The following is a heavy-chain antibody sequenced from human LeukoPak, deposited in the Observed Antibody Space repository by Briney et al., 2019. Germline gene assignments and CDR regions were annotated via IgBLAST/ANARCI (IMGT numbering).Heavy chain of an antibody. CDR3: SKSAVAMAGFWYYYMDV. V-gene: IGHV3-33*06. D-gene: IGHD6-19*01. Sequence: PGGSLRLSCAASGFTFNRYGMHWVRQAPGKGLEWVALIWYDGSNKYYAGSVKGRVTISRDNSKNTLYLQVNSLRAEDTAVYYCSKSAVAMAGFWYYYMDVWGKGTTVTVSS. CDR1: GFTFNRYG. J-gene: IGHJ6*03. CDR2: IWYDGSNK.